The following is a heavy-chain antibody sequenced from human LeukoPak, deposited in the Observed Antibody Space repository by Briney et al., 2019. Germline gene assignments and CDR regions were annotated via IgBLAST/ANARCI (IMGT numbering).Heavy chain of an antibody. J-gene: IGHJ4*02. CDR3: GTHAGRTGSYD. D-gene: IGHD3/OR15-3a*01. V-gene: IGHV3-11*01. CDR1: GFIFSGYY. CDR2: ISGSGNDI. Sequence: PGGSLRLSCATSGFIFSGYYMSWVRQAPGKGLEWVSYISGSGNDISYADSVKGRFTISRDNAKGSLYLQMNSLRAADTAVYYCGTHAGRTGSYDWGQRTLVTVSS.